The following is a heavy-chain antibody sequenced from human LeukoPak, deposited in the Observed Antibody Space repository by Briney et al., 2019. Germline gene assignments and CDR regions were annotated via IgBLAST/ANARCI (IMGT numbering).Heavy chain of an antibody. CDR3: ATLVSTRYYFDY. Sequence: SETLSLTCTVSDYSISSGYGYYWGWIRQPQGKGLEWIGNIYHSGITYYNHFNSSLKSRVTISIDTSKNQFSLRLTSVTAADTAAYFCATLVSTRYYFDYWGQGTLVTVSS. CDR2: IYHSGIT. D-gene: IGHD5/OR15-5a*01. V-gene: IGHV4-38-2*02. CDR1: DYSISSGYGYY. J-gene: IGHJ4*02.